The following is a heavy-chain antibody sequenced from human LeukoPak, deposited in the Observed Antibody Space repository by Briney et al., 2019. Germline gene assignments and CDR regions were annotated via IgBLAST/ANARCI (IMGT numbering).Heavy chain of an antibody. Sequence: GGSLRLSCAASGFTLSSYAMSWVRQAPGKGLEWVSAISGSGGSTYYADSVKGRFTISRDNSKNTLYLQMNSLRAEDTAVYYCAKGGGYSGCEIFDYWGQGTLVTVSS. V-gene: IGHV3-23*01. CDR3: AKGGGYSGCEIFDY. J-gene: IGHJ4*02. CDR1: GFTLSSYA. CDR2: ISGSGGST. D-gene: IGHD5-12*01.